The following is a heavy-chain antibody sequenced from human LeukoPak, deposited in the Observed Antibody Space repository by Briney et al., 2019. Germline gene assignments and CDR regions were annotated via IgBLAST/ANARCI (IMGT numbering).Heavy chain of an antibody. D-gene: IGHD3-9*01. CDR2: IYSGGST. CDR1: GFPASTNS. Sequence: GGSLKLSCAASGFPASTNSMSWARKAQGKGLEWVSVIYSGGSTYYADSVKGRFTISRDNSKNTLYLQMNSLRVEDTAVYYCALGLVTDYWGQGTLVTVSS. J-gene: IGHJ4*02. V-gene: IGHV3-66*01. CDR3: ALGLVTDY.